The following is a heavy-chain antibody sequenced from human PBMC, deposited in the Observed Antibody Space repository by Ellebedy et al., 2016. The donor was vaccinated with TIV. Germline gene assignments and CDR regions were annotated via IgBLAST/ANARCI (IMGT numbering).Heavy chain of an antibody. CDR2: VYYSGNT. CDR3: ARGVVYSSGWFHHKWFDP. J-gene: IGHJ5*02. CDR1: GGSISSSPYY. D-gene: IGHD6-19*01. Sequence: SETLSLTCTVSGGSISSSPYYWGWIRQSPGKGLEWIGTVYYSGNTYYNPSLKSRVSISVDTSMNRFSLELKSVTAADTAVYYCARGVVYSSGWFHHKWFDPWGQGNLVTVSS. V-gene: IGHV4-39*02.